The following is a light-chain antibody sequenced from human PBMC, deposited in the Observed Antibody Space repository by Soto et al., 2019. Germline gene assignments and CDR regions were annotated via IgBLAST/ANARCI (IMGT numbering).Light chain of an antibody. Sequence: DVQMNQSPSPLFSSVGDRVTLPCLSSQSISNYLNWYQQNPGKPPRVLIYGATNVQSGVPSRFSGSGSGTDFTLTISNLRPEDFATYYCHQTYSPPLTFGQGTRLEIK. J-gene: IGKJ5*01. CDR3: HQTYSPPLT. CDR1: QSISNY. V-gene: IGKV1-39*01. CDR2: GAT.